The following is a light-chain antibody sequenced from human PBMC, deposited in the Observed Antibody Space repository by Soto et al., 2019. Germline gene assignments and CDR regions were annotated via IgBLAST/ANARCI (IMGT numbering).Light chain of an antibody. Sequence: QAVVTQPPSVSGAPGQRVTISSTGSSSNIGAGYDVHWYQQLPGTAPKLLIYGNSNRPSGVPDRFSGSKSGTSASLAITGLQAEDEADYYCQSYDSSLSGVVFGGGTKVTVL. J-gene: IGLJ2*01. CDR2: GNS. V-gene: IGLV1-40*01. CDR1: SSNIGAGYD. CDR3: QSYDSSLSGVV.